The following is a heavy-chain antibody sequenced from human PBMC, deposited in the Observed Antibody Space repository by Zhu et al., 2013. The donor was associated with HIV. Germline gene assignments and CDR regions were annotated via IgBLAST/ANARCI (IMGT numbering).Heavy chain of an antibody. CDR1: RGTFSTFG. D-gene: IGHD1-26*01. Sequence: QVQLVQAGAEVRKPGSSVKLSCKTVRGTFSTFGIAWLRQAPGQGLEWMGAIVPIFGTTDYAQRFQGRVTITADESTSTVYMELSSLRSDDTAMFYCARGRGSGRDASDIWGHGTMVTVSS. CDR2: IVPIFGTT. J-gene: IGHJ3*02. V-gene: IGHV1-69*01. CDR3: ARGRGSGRDASDI.